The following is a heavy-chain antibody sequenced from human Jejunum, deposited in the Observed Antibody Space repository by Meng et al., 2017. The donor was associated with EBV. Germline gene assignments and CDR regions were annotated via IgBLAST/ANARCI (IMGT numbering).Heavy chain of an antibody. Sequence: EVQLVESGXGLVQPGGSLRLSCAASGFTFSSYWMQWVRQAPGKGLVWVSRINNDGSGTTYADSVRGRFTISRDNAKNTLYMQVNSLRAEDTAVYYCARDQDGAGGTIDYWGRGTLVTVSS. J-gene: IGHJ4*02. CDR1: GFTFSSYW. CDR3: ARDQDGAGGTIDY. D-gene: IGHD1-26*01. V-gene: IGHV3-74*03. CDR2: INNDGSGT.